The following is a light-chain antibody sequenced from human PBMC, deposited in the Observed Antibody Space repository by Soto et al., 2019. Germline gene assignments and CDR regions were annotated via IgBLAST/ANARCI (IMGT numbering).Light chain of an antibody. Sequence: QSALTQPASVSGSPGQSITISCTGTSSDVGGYNYVSWYQQQPGKAPKLMIYDVSNRPSGVSNRFSGSKSGNTASLTISGLQDEDEADYYCSSYTSSSTLGVVFGGGTKLTVL. J-gene: IGLJ2*01. V-gene: IGLV2-14*01. CDR1: SSDVGGYNY. CDR3: SSYTSSSTLGVV. CDR2: DVS.